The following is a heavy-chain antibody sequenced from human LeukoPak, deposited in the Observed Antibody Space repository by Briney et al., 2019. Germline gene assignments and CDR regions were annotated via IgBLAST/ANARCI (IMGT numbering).Heavy chain of an antibody. V-gene: IGHV3-23*01. J-gene: IGHJ4*02. Sequence: QSGGSLRLSCAASGFIFSNFAFSWVRQAPGKGLEWVSTTSGSGATAYYADSVKGRFTISRDNSKNTLNLQMNSLRAEDTAVYYCAKAQSDSSGYYHSPIDYWGQGTLVTVSS. D-gene: IGHD3-22*01. CDR2: TSGSGATA. CDR3: AKAQSDSSGYYHSPIDY. CDR1: GFIFSNFA.